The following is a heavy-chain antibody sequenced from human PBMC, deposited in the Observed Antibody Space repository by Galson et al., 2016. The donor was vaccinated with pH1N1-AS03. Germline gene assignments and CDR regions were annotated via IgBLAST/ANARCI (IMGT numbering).Heavy chain of an antibody. V-gene: IGHV3-9*01. J-gene: IGHJ4*02. CDR2: ISWNSGRM. CDR1: GFAFDDYA. CDR3: AKGKGPGVAATEVYCFES. D-gene: IGHD3-3*01. Sequence: SLRLSCAASGFAFDDYAVHWVRQRPGKGLEWVAGISWNSGRMGYADFVKGRFIISRDNAKNSVYLQMSSLRAEDTAVYYCAKGKGPGVAATEVYCFESWGQGALVTVSS.